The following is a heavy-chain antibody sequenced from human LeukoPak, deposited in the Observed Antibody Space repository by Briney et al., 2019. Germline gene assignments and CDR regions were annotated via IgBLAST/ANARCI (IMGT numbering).Heavy chain of an antibody. CDR1: GYTFTSYD. D-gene: IGHD1-26*01. J-gene: IGHJ3*02. CDR2: MNPNSGNT. Sequence: ASVKVSCKASGYTFTSYDINWVRQATGQGLEWMGWMNPNSGNTGYVQKFQGRVTMTRNTSISTAYMELSSLRSEDTAVYYCAAEWVGDAFDIWGQGTMVTVSS. V-gene: IGHV1-8*01. CDR3: AAEWVGDAFDI.